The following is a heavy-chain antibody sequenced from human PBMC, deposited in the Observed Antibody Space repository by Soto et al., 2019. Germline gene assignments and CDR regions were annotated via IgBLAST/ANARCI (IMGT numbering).Heavy chain of an antibody. D-gene: IGHD5-18*01. CDR3: ARDSGYSYGPLDY. Sequence: GGSLRLSCAASGFTFSSYTMNWVRQAPGKGLEWVSYISSSSITIYYAVSVKGRFTISRDNAKTSLYLQMNSLRAEDTAVYYCARDSGYSYGPLDYWGQGTRVTVSS. V-gene: IGHV3-48*01. CDR2: ISSSSITI. J-gene: IGHJ4*02. CDR1: GFTFSSYT.